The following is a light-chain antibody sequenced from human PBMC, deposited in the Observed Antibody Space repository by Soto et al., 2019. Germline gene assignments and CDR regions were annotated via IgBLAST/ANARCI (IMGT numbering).Light chain of an antibody. Sequence: QSALGQPRSVSGSPGQSVTISCTGTSSDVGAYTYVSWYQQHPDRAPKIMIYDVNKRPAGVPDRFSGSKSGNTASLTISGLQAEDEADYYCCSFAGPQSFEVFGTGTKVTVL. CDR1: SSDVGAYTY. CDR3: CSFAGPQSFEV. J-gene: IGLJ1*01. V-gene: IGLV2-11*01. CDR2: DVN.